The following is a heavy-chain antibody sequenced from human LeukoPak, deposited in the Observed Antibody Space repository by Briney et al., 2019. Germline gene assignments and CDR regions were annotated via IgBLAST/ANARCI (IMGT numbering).Heavy chain of an antibody. D-gene: IGHD6-13*01. J-gene: IGHJ4*02. CDR2: IYYSGST. Sequence: PSETLSLTCTVSGGSISSSSYYWSWIRQPPGKGLEWIGSIYYSGSTYYNPSLKSRVTISVDTSKNQFSLKLSSVTAADTAVYYCARETLWQQLPDYWGQGTLVTVSS. CDR1: GGSISSSSYY. V-gene: IGHV4-39*07. CDR3: ARETLWQQLPDY.